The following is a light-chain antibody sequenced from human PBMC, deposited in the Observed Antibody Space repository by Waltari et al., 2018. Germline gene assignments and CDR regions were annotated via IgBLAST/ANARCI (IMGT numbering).Light chain of an antibody. CDR3: HQRSDWPLT. J-gene: IGKJ4*01. CDR2: DAS. V-gene: IGKV3-11*01. Sequence: EIVLTQSPATLSLSPGERATLSCRTSQGDGPYLVWYHQKPGQTPRLLIYDASNRATVIPARFSCSGSGTDFTITISYLEPEDFAVYYCHQRSDWPLTFGGGTK. CDR1: QGDGPY.